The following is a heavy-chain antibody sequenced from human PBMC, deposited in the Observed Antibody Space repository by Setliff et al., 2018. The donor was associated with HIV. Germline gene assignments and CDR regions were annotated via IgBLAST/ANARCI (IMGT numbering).Heavy chain of an antibody. Sequence: SETLSLTCTVSGGSISSGDYFLSWIRQAPGKGLEWIGCIYCSGSAYYNPSLQRRVTISVDTSKNQVSLKLSSVTAADTAVYYCASTGYSSGWSFDYWGQGTLVTVSS. CDR1: GGSISSGDYF. D-gene: IGHD6-19*01. V-gene: IGHV4-30-4*08. CDR2: IYCSGSA. CDR3: ASTGYSSGWSFDY. J-gene: IGHJ4*02.